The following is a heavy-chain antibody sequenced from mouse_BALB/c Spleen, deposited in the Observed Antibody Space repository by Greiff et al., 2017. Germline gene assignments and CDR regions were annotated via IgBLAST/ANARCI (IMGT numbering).Heavy chain of an antibody. Sequence: VQLQESGAELAKPGASVKMSCKASGYTFTSYWMHWVKQRPGQGLEWIGYINPSTGYTEYNQKFKDKATLTADKSSSTAYMQLSSLTSEDSAVYYCAIYYGNPFAYWGQGTLVTVSA. CDR3: AIYYGNPFAY. J-gene: IGHJ3*01. CDR2: INPSTGYT. CDR1: GYTFTSYW. V-gene: IGHV1-7*01. D-gene: IGHD2-1*01.